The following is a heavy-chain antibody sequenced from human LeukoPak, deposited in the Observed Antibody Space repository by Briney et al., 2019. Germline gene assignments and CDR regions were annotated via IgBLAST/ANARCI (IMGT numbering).Heavy chain of an antibody. Sequence: PSETLSLTCTVSGGSISSYYWSWIRQPPGKGLEWIGYIYYSGSTNYKSSLKSRVTTSVDTSKNQFSLKLSSVTAADTAVYYCARTTEGGYSYGYFYYYYMDVWGKGTTVTISS. J-gene: IGHJ6*03. CDR3: ARTTEGGYSYGYFYYYYMDV. D-gene: IGHD5-18*01. CDR2: IYYSGST. CDR1: GGSISSYY. V-gene: IGHV4-59*01.